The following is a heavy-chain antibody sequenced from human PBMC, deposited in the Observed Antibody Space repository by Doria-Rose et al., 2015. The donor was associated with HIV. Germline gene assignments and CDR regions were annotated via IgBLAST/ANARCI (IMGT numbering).Heavy chain of an antibody. CDR2: IFSDDER. CDR1: VVSLSSPGMG. CDR3: ARIKSSRWYHKYYFDF. Sequence: QITLKESGPVLVKPTETLTLTCTLSVVSLSSPGMGVSWIRQPPGKALEWLANIFSDDERSYKTSLKSRLTIARGTSKSQVVLTMTDMDPVDTATYYCARIKSSRWYHKYYFDFWGQGTLVIVSA. J-gene: IGHJ4*02. V-gene: IGHV2-26*01. D-gene: IGHD6-13*01.